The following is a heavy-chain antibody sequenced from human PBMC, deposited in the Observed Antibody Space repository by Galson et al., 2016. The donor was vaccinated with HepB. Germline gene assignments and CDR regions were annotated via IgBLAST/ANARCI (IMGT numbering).Heavy chain of an antibody. V-gene: IGHV3-49*03. CDR3: TRVPDVPPEGAFDI. J-gene: IGHJ3*02. CDR2: IRSERYGGTT. Sequence: SLRLSCAASGFTFGEHALSWFRQAPGKGLEWVSFIRSERYGGTTHYAASVKGRFIISIDDSKSIAYLQMNSRKTEDTAVYYCTRVPDVPPEGAFDIWGQGTMVIVSS. CDR1: GFTFGEHA. D-gene: IGHD2-2*01.